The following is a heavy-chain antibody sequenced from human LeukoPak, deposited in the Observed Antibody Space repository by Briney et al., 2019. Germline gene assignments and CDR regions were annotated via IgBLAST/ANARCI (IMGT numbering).Heavy chain of an antibody. CDR2: IYYSGST. CDR3: ARAVNWFEL. CDR1: GGSIGSFY. V-gene: IGHV4-59*01. Sequence: PSETLSLTCTVSGGSIGSFYWTWIRQPPGKGLEWIGYIYYSGSTNYNPSLKSRVTISVDTSKNQFSLKLRSVTAADTAVYCCARAVNWFELWGQGTLVTVSS. J-gene: IGHJ5*02.